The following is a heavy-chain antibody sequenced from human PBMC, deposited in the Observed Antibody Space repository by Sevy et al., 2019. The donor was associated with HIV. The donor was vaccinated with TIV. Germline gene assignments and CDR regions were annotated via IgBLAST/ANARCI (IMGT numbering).Heavy chain of an antibody. CDR1: GGSISSSSYY. V-gene: IGHV4-39*01. Sequence: SETLSLTCTVSGGSISSSSYYRGWIRQPPGKGLEWIGSIYYSGSTYYNPSLKSRVTISVDTSKNQFSLKLSSVTAADTAVYYCARLGDYGDYGGDWGQGTLVTVSS. CDR3: ARLGDYGDYGGD. CDR2: IYYSGST. D-gene: IGHD4-17*01. J-gene: IGHJ4*02.